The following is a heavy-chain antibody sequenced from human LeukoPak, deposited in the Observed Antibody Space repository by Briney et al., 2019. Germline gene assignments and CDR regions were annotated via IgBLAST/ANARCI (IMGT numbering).Heavy chain of an antibody. J-gene: IGHJ4*02. V-gene: IGHV4-59*01. Sequence: SETLSLTCTVSGGSISSYTWSWSCQPPRKRLEWGGYIYYSGSTNYNPSLKSRVTISVDTSKNQFSLKMSSVTAADTAVYYCARGGYIFGLWGPGTLVTVSS. CDR3: ARGGYIFGL. D-gene: IGHD5-18*01. CDR2: IYYSGST. CDR1: GGSISSYT.